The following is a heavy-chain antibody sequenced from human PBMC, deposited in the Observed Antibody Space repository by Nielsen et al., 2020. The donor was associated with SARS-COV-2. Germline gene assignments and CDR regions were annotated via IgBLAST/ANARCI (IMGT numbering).Heavy chain of an antibody. D-gene: IGHD1-14*01. V-gene: IGHV3-30*18. J-gene: IGHJ3*02. CDR2: ISYDGSNK. CDR1: GFTVSSNY. Sequence: GGSLRLSCAASGFTVSSNYMSWVRQAPGKGLEWVAVISYDGSNKYYADSVKGRFTISRDNSKNTLYLQMNSLRAEDTAVYYCAKGFYGRRVAPGAFDIWGQGTMVTVSS. CDR3: AKGFYGRRVAPGAFDI.